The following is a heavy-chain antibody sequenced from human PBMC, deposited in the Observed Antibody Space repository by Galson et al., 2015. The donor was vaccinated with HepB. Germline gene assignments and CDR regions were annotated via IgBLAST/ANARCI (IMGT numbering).Heavy chain of an antibody. D-gene: IGHD3-16*02. CDR1: GVIFNSFG. V-gene: IGHV1-69*13. CDR3: AKILGDHVWGSSRWYFDP. Sequence: SVKVSCKAPGVIFNSFGFAWVRQAPGQGLEWMGGIIPIFGTPTYTQKFQGRVTITADGSTETVYLELHSLRSEDTAVYYCAKILGDHVWGSSRWYFDPWAVAPWSLSPQ. J-gene: IGHJ2*01. CDR2: IIPIFGTP.